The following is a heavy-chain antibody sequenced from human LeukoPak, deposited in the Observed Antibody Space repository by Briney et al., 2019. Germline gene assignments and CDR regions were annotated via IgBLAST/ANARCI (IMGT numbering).Heavy chain of an antibody. CDR3: ARDLRLTMVRGVKDGMDV. D-gene: IGHD3-10*01. J-gene: IGHJ6*02. Sequence: GGSLRLSCAASGFTFSSYSMNWVRQAPGKGLGWVSSISSSSSYIYYADSVKGRFTISRDNAKNSLYLQMNSLRAEDTAVYYCARDLRLTMVRGVKDGMDVWGQGTTVTVSS. CDR2: ISSSSSYI. CDR1: GFTFSSYS. V-gene: IGHV3-21*01.